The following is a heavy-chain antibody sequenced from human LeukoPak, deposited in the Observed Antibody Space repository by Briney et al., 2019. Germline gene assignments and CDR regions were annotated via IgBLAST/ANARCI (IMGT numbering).Heavy chain of an antibody. CDR3: AKDLLNGSPPEFDY. CDR2: IYYSGST. Sequence: SETLSLTCTVSGGSISSYYWSWIRQSPGKGLEWIGYIYYSGSTNYNPSLKSRVTISVDTSKNQFSLKLSSVTAADTAVYYCAKDLLNGSPPEFDYWGQGTLVTVSS. V-gene: IGHV4-59*01. D-gene: IGHD2-15*01. J-gene: IGHJ4*02. CDR1: GGSISSYY.